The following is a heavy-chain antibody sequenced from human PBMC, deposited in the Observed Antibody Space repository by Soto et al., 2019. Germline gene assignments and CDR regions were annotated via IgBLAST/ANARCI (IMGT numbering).Heavy chain of an antibody. Sequence: GSLRLSCAASGFTFDDYGMSWVRQAPGKGLEWVSGINCSGGSTGYADSVKGRFTISRDNAKNSLYLQMNSLRDEDTAVYYCARTDYYDRYINYYFDYWGQGTLVTVSS. CDR2: INCSGGST. CDR1: GFTFDDYG. CDR3: ARTDYYDRYINYYFDY. V-gene: IGHV3-20*04. J-gene: IGHJ4*02. D-gene: IGHD3-22*01.